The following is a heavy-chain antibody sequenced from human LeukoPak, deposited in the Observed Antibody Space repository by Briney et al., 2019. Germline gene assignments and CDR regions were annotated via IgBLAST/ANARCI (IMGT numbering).Heavy chain of an antibody. CDR1: GFTFSSYW. Sequence: GGSLRLTCAASGFTFSSYWMSWVRQAPGKGLVWVSRINSDGSSTNYADSVKGRFTIYRDNAKNTLYLQMNSLRAEDTAIYYCVRDLQRHYLGVAVAGRRRWFDPWGQGTLVTVSS. CDR3: VRDLQRHYLGVAVAGRRRWFDP. J-gene: IGHJ5*02. CDR2: INSDGSST. V-gene: IGHV3-74*01. D-gene: IGHD6-13*01.